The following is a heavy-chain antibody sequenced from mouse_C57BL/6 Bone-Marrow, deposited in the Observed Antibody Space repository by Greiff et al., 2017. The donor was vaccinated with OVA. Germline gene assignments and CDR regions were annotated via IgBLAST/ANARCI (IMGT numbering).Heavy chain of an antibody. V-gene: IGHV5-4*01. CDR3: ASLLYAMDY. J-gene: IGHJ4*01. D-gene: IGHD2-10*01. CDR2: ISDGGSYT. Sequence: EVQRVESGGGLVKPGGSLKLSCEASGFTFSSYAMSWVRQTPEKRLEWVATISDGGSYTYYPDNVKGRFTISRDNAKNNLYLQMSHLKSEDTAMYYCASLLYAMDYWGQGTSVTVSS. CDR1: GFTFSSYA.